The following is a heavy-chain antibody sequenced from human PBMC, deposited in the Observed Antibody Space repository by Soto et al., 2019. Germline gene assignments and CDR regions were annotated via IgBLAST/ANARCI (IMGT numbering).Heavy chain of an antibody. J-gene: IGHJ3*02. Sequence: GGSLRLSCAASGIRFSSYEMNWVRQAPGQGLEWISYISESGYSTYYADAVKGRFAISRDNAKNLLYPQMNSLRVDETAVYYCATYYSSGWSFLGPFDIWGQGTMVTVSS. CDR3: ATYYSSGWSFLGPFDI. D-gene: IGHD6-19*01. CDR2: ISESGYST. CDR1: GIRFSSYE. V-gene: IGHV3-48*03.